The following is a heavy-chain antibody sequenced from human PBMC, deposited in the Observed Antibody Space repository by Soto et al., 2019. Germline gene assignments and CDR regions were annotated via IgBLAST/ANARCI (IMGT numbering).Heavy chain of an antibody. CDR1: GGSISSYY. CDR3: ARIMAAANLDKRVNWFDP. D-gene: IGHD6-13*01. CDR2: IYYSGST. J-gene: IGHJ5*02. Sequence: SETLSLTCTVSGGSISSYYWSWIRQPPGKGLEWIGYIYYSGSTNYNPSLKSRVTISVDTSKNQFSLKLSSVTAADTAVYYCARIMAAANLDKRVNWFDPWGQGTLVTVSS. V-gene: IGHV4-59*01.